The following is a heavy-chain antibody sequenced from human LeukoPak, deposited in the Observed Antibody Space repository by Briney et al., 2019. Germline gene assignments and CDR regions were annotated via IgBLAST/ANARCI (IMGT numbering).Heavy chain of an antibody. V-gene: IGHV3-21*01. CDR1: GFAFSSYS. CDR3: ASNGRELTDY. D-gene: IGHD1-26*01. CDR2: ISSSSSYI. J-gene: IGHJ4*02. Sequence: PGGSLRLSCAASGFAFSSYSMNWVRQAPGKGLEWVSSISSSSSYIYYADSVKGRFTISRDNAKNSLYLQMNSLRAEDTAVYYCASNGRELTDYWGQGTLVTVSS.